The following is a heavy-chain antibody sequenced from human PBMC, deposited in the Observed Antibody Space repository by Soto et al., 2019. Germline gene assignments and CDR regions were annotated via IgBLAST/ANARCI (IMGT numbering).Heavy chain of an antibody. CDR1: GFSFSNYG. V-gene: IGHV3-33*01. CDR2: IWYDGNEK. CDR3: ARGITTFYEDTSGYYLDY. J-gene: IGHJ4*02. D-gene: IGHD3-22*01. Sequence: GGSLRLSCAASGFSFSNYGMYWVRQAPGKGLEWVAVIWYDGNEKYYADSVKGRFTISRDDSKNTMYLQMNSLRAEDTAVYYCARGITTFYEDTSGYYLDYWGRGTLVTVSS.